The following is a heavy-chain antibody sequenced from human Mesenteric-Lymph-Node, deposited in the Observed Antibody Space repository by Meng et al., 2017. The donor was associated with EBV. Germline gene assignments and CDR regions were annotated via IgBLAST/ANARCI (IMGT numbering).Heavy chain of an antibody. Sequence: QLQEPGPGLVKSSQTLSLTCTVSGVSISSGNYYWNWIRQHPGKGLEWIGYIYYTGHIYYNPSLRSRVTISIDTSKNQFSLSLHSVTAADTAVYYCATNDNYRNDYWGQGTLVTVSS. V-gene: IGHV4-31*03. D-gene: IGHD5-24*01. CDR2: IYYTGHI. CDR3: ATNDNYRNDY. J-gene: IGHJ4*02. CDR1: GVSISSGNYY.